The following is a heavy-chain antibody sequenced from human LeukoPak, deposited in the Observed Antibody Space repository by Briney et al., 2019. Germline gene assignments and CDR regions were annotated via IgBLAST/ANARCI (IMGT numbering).Heavy chain of an antibody. J-gene: IGHJ3*02. Sequence: SQTLSLTCAVSGGSISSGGYSWSWIRQPPGKGLEWIGYIYHSGSTYYNPSLKSRVTISVDRSKNQFSLKLSSVTAADTAVYNCVRAFDIWGQGTMVTVSS. D-gene: IGHD3-3*01. CDR2: IYHSGST. CDR3: VRAFDI. V-gene: IGHV4-30-2*01. CDR1: GGSISSGGYS.